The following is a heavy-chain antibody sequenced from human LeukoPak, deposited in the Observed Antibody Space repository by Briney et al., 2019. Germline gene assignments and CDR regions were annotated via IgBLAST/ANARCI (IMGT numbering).Heavy chain of an antibody. Sequence: RASVKVSCKASGGTFSSYAISWVRQAPGQGLEWMGGIIPIFGTANYAQKFQGRVTITTDESTSTAYMELSSPRSEDTAVYYCARGNTAMAIDYWGQGTLVTVSS. CDR1: GGTFSSYA. V-gene: IGHV1-69*05. CDR2: IIPIFGTA. CDR3: ARGNTAMAIDY. J-gene: IGHJ4*02. D-gene: IGHD5-18*01.